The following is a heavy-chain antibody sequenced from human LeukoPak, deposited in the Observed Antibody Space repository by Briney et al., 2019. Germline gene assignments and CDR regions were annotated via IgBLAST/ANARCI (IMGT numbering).Heavy chain of an antibody. D-gene: IGHD2-15*01. Sequence: SETLSLTPNVSGGSITNSFWSWIRQPARKGIEWLGRIYSSGRINHHPSLKSRVTLSVDTSKNQFSLKLTSVTAADTAVYYCARAPSGCGGTCPFGDWGRGTLVTVSS. J-gene: IGHJ4*02. CDR1: GGSITNSF. CDR2: IYSSGRI. V-gene: IGHV4-4*07. CDR3: ARAPSGCGGTCPFGD.